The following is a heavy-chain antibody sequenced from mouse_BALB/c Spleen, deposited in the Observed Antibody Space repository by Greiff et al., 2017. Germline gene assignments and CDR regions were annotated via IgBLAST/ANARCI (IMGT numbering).Heavy chain of an antibody. CDR1: GYTFTSYW. Sequence: VQLQQSGAELVKPGASVKLSCKTSGYTFTSYWIPWVKQRPGQGLGWIGEIFPGTGTTYYNEKFKGKATLTIDTSSSTAYMQLSSLTSEDSAVYFCARPYGNYPAWFAYWGQGTLVTVAA. CDR2: IFPGTGTT. D-gene: IGHD2-1*01. J-gene: IGHJ3*01. V-gene: IGHV1S132*01. CDR3: ARPYGNYPAWFAY.